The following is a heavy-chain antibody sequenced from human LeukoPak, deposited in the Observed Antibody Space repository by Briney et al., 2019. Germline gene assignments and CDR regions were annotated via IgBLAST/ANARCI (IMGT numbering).Heavy chain of an antibody. CDR1: GFTFSSYA. J-gene: IGHJ4*02. D-gene: IGHD2-2*01. CDR3: AAPGVPAATYYFDY. V-gene: IGHV3-23*01. Sequence: GGSLRLSCAASGFTFSSYAMSWVRQAPGKGLEWVSAISGSGGSTYYADSVKGRFTISRDNSKNTLYLQMNSLRAEDTAMYYCAAPGVPAATYYFDYWGQGTLVTVSS. CDR2: ISGSGGST.